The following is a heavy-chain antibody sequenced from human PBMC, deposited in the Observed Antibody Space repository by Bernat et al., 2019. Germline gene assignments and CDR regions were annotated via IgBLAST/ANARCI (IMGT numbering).Heavy chain of an antibody. J-gene: IGHJ5*02. Sequence: QVQLQQWGAGLLKPSETLSLTCAVYGGSFSGYYWSWMRQPPGKGREWIGESNHSGSTNYNPSLKSPVTIAVNTSQNQFSLTLSSVTDADTAVYYCARGVVVVVAATRSWFDPWGQGTLVTVSS. CDR2: SNHSGST. D-gene: IGHD2-15*01. CDR1: GGSFSGYY. CDR3: ARGVVVVVAATRSWFDP. V-gene: IGHV4-34*01.